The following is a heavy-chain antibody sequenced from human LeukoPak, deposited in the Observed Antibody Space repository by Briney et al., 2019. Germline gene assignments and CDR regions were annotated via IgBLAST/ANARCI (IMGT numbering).Heavy chain of an antibody. Sequence: GGSLRLSCAASGFTFSSYAMSWVRQAPGKGLGWVSGISSSGSGGTTYYADSVKGRFTISRDNSKNTLYLQINSVRAEDTAVYYCARAYSSSWYDCWGQGTLVTVS. D-gene: IGHD6-13*01. CDR1: GFTFSSYA. CDR2: ISSSGSGGTT. J-gene: IGHJ5*01. V-gene: IGHV3-23*01. CDR3: ARAYSSSWYDC.